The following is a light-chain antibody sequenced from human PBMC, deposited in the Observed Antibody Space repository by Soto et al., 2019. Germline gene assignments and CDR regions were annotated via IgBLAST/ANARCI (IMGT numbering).Light chain of an antibody. CDR1: SSDVGAYNS. J-gene: IGLJ1*01. CDR2: DVT. CDR3: SSYTSSSTDL. Sequence: QSALTQPASVSGSPGQSITISCTGTSSDVGAYNSVSWYQQYPDEAPKLIIYDVTYRPSGVSNRFSGSKSDNTASLTISGLHTEDEADYYCSSYTSSSTDLFGTGTKLTVL. V-gene: IGLV2-14*03.